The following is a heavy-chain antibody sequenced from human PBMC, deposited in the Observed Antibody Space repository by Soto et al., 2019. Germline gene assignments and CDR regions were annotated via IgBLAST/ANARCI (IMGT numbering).Heavy chain of an antibody. J-gene: IGHJ3*02. CDR1: GSSISSSY. D-gene: IGHD3-22*01. V-gene: IGHV4-59*01. CDR2: VHYTGST. CDR3: AKGYSDSRGPSNTSPI. Sequence: SETLSLTCTVSGSSISSSYWSWIRQSPGKGLEWIGYVHYTGSTNYHPSLKSRVTISVDTCENQLSLKLRSVTAADTATSYCAKGYSDSRGPSNTSPIWGRAKMDSVSS.